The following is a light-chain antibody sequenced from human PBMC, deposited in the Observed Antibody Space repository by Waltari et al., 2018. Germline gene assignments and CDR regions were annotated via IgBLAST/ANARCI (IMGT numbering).Light chain of an antibody. CDR3: QHYNRWPPIT. CDR1: QSISDN. J-gene: IGKJ5*01. Sequence: VMTQSPATLSVSPGERATLSCRASQSISDNLAWYQQKRGQAPRLLIYGASTRASDIPARFTGSGSGTDFTLTISSLQSEDSAVYYCQHYNRWPPITFGQGTRLEI. V-gene: IGKV3-15*01. CDR2: GAS.